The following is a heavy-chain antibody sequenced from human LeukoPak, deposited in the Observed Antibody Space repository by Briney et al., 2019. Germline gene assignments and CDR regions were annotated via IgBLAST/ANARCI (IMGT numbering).Heavy chain of an antibody. D-gene: IGHD3-3*01. CDR2: ISAYNGNT. J-gene: IGHJ6*03. CDR3: ARSDLLEWLSHYYYYYMDV. V-gene: IGHV1-18*01. CDR1: GYTFTSYG. Sequence: EASVKVSCKASGYTFTSYGISWVRQAPGQGLEWMGWISAYNGNTNYAQKFQGRVTITADESTSTAYMELSSPRSEDTAVYYCARSDLLEWLSHYYYYYMDVWGKGTTVTVSS.